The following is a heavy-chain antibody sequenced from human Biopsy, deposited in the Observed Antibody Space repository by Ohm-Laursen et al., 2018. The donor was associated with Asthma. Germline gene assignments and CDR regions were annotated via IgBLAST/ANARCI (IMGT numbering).Heavy chain of an antibody. J-gene: IGHJ4*02. Sequence: SLRLSCTAFGTHFGSYNMHWARQAPGKGLEWVAVITFDGSTQHYGDSVKGRFTISRDNSKNMLFLQMNSLRAEDTAVYYCSRDTLGYYFDIWGQGTQVTVSS. V-gene: IGHV3-30-3*01. CDR1: GTHFGSYN. D-gene: IGHD6-13*01. CDR2: ITFDGSTQ. CDR3: SRDTLGYYFDI.